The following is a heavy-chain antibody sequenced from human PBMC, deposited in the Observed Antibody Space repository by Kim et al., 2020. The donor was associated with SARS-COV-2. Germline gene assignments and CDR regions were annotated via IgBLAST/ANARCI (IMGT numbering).Heavy chain of an antibody. CDR2: IIPILGIA. CDR1: GGTFSSYA. J-gene: IGHJ4*02. D-gene: IGHD3-22*01. V-gene: IGHV1-69*04. Sequence: SVKVSCKASGGTFSSYAISWVRQAPGQGLEWMGRIIPILGIANYAQKFQGRVTITADKSTSTAYMELSSLRSEDTAVYYCAREGDSSGYYDYWGQGTLVTVSS. CDR3: AREGDSSGYYDY.